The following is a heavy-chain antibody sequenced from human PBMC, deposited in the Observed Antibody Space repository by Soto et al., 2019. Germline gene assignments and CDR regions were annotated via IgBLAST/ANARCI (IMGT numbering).Heavy chain of an antibody. J-gene: IGHJ5*02. CDR3: AREEYQGYGSGSSYNWFDP. V-gene: IGHV4-30-4*01. D-gene: IGHD3-10*01. Sequence: PSETLSLTCTVSGGSISSGDYYWSWIRQPPGKGLEWIGYIYYSGSTYYNPSLKSRVTISVDTSKNQFSLKLSSVTAADTAVYYCAREEYQGYGSGSSYNWFDPWGQGTLVTVSS. CDR1: GGSISSGDYY. CDR2: IYYSGST.